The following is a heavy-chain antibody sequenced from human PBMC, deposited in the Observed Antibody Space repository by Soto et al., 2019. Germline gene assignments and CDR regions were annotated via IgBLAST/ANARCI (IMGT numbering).Heavy chain of an antibody. Sequence: QITLKESGPTLVKPTQTLTLTCTFSGFSLSTSGVGVGWIRQPPGKALEWLALIYWDDDKRYSPSLKIRLTITKDTSKNQVVLTMTNMDPVDTATYYCAHTPTVTGGFDYWGQGTLVTVSS. CDR2: IYWDDDK. CDR1: GFSLSTSGVG. CDR3: AHTPTVTGGFDY. V-gene: IGHV2-5*02. D-gene: IGHD4-17*01. J-gene: IGHJ4*02.